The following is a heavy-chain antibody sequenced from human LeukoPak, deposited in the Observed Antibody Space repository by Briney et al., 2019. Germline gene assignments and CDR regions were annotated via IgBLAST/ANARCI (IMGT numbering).Heavy chain of an antibody. Sequence: GGSLRLSCAASGFTVSSNYMSWVRQAPGKGLEWVSVIYSGGNTYYADSVKVRFTISRDNSKNTLYLQMNSLRAEDAAVYYCAGSLAYCGGDCRLGDYWGQGTLVTVSS. CDR3: AGSLAYCGGDCRLGDY. D-gene: IGHD2-21*02. V-gene: IGHV3-66*01. J-gene: IGHJ4*02. CDR1: GFTVSSNY. CDR2: IYSGGNT.